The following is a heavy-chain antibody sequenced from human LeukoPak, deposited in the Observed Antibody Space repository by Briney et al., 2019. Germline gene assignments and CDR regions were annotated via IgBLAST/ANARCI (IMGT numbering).Heavy chain of an antibody. CDR2: IDPNSGGT. CDR1: GYTFTGYY. J-gene: IGHJ4*02. D-gene: IGHD4-11*01. V-gene: IGHV1-2*02. CDR3: ARDRFGGTTVH. Sequence: ASVKVSCKASGYTFTGYYIHWARQAPGQGPEWMGWIDPNSGGTNYAQKFQGRVTMTRDTSINTAYIELSSLKSADTAVYFCARDRFGGTTVHWGQGTLVTVSS.